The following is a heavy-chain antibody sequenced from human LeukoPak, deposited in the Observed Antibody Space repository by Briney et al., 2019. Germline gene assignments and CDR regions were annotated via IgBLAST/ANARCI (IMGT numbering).Heavy chain of an antibody. CDR1: GFTFDDYG. CDR3: ARWASKGGMDV. D-gene: IGHD3-16*01. Sequence: GGSLRLSCAASGFTFDDYGMRWVRQVSGKGLEWVSGINWNGGSTGYADSVKGRFNISRDNAKNSLYLQMNSLRAEDTALYYCARWASKGGMDVWGKGTTVTVSS. J-gene: IGHJ6*04. CDR2: INWNGGST. V-gene: IGHV3-20*04.